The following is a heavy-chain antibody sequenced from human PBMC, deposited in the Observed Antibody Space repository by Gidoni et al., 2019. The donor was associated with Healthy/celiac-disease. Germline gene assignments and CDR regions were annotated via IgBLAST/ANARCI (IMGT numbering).Heavy chain of an antibody. CDR3: ARGLPYVNYGDLVHDAFDI. CDR2: ISYDGSNK. V-gene: IGHV3-30-3*01. D-gene: IGHD4-17*01. Sequence: SGFTFSSYAMHWVRQAPGKGLEWVAVISYDGSNKYYADSVKGRFTISRDNSKNTLYLQMNSLRAEDTAVYYCARGLPYVNYGDLVHDAFDIWGQGTMVTVSS. J-gene: IGHJ3*02. CDR1: GFTFSSYA.